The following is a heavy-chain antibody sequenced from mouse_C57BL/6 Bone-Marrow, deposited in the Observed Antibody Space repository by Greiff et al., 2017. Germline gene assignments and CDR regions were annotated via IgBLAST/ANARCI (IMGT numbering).Heavy chain of an antibody. D-gene: IGHD1-1*01. CDR3: TRDGYYGSSYYFDY. CDR2: ISSGGDYI. V-gene: IGHV5-9-1*02. J-gene: IGHJ2*01. CDR1: GFTFSSYA. Sequence: EVKLVESGEGLVKPGGSLKLSCAASGFTFSSYAMSWVRQTPEKRLEWVAYISSGGDYIYYADTVKGRFTISRDNARNTLYLQMSSLTSEDTAMYYCTRDGYYGSSYYFDYWGQGTTLTVSS.